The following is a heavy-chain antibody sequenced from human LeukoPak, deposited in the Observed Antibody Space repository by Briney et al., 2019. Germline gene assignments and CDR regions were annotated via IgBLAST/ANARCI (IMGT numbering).Heavy chain of an antibody. CDR1: GFTFSSYA. V-gene: IGHV3-30*14. CDR3: AREGYCSSTSCYGVYFDY. D-gene: IGHD2-2*01. CDR2: ISYDGSNK. J-gene: IGHJ4*02. Sequence: PGGSLRLSCAASGFTFSSYAMHWVRQAPGKGLEWVAVISYDGSNKYYADSVKGRFTISRDNSKNTLYLQMNSLRAEDTAVYYCAREGYCSSTSCYGVYFDYWGQGTLVTVSS.